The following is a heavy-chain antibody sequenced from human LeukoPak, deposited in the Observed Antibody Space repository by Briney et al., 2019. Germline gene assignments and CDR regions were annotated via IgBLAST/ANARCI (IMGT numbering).Heavy chain of an antibody. D-gene: IGHD2-2*01. CDR2: ISYEGSNK. Sequence: GRSLRLSCAASGFSFSIYGMHWVRQAPGKGLEWVAVISYEGSNKYYADSVKGRFTISRDNSKNTLYLQMNSLRAEDTAVYYCAKYGKEYQLLRGYDSYDMDVWGQGTTVTVS. J-gene: IGHJ6*02. CDR3: AKYGKEYQLLRGYDSYDMDV. CDR1: GFSFSIYG. V-gene: IGHV3-30*18.